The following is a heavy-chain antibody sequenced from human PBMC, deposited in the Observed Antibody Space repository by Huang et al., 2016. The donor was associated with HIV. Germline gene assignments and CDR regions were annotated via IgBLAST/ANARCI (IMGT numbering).Heavy chain of an antibody. Sequence: EVQLVESGGGLVQPGRSLRLSCAASGFTFDDYAMHWVRQAPGKGLEWVSGINWNSGSIGYAESVKGRFTISRDNAKNSLYLQMNSLRAEDTALYYCARLSPRGYNPGAAFDIWGQGTLVTVSS. CDR2: INWNSGSI. J-gene: IGHJ3*02. V-gene: IGHV3-9*01. CDR3: ARLSPRGYNPGAAFDI. CDR1: GFTFDDYA. D-gene: IGHD5-12*01.